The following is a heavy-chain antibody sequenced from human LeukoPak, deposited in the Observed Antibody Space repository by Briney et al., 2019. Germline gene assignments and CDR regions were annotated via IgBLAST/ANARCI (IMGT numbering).Heavy chain of an antibody. D-gene: IGHD3-9*01. CDR2: IYTSGST. V-gene: IGHV4-61*02. CDR3: ARDVLRYFDWLFPPVGWFDP. Sequence: PSETLSLTCTVSGGSISSGSYYWSWIRQPAGKGLEWIGRIYTSGSTNYNPSLKSRVTISVDTSKNQFSLKLSSVTAADTAVYYCARDVLRYFDWLFPPVGWFDPWGQGTLVTVSS. J-gene: IGHJ5*02. CDR1: GGSISSGSYY.